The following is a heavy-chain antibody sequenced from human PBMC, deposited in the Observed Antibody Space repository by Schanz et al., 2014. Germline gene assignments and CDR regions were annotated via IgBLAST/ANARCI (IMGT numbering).Heavy chain of an antibody. J-gene: IGHJ6*03. V-gene: IGHV3-33*01. CDR2: IWYDGSNK. CDR3: ARDHQWLARYYMDV. D-gene: IGHD6-19*01. Sequence: QAQLVESGGGVVQPGRSLRLSCAASGFTFSSYGMHWVRQAPGRGLEWVALIWYDGSNKYYAESVKGRFTISRDNPKKTLYLQMNSLRAEDTAVYYCARDHQWLARYYMDVWGKGTTVTVSS. CDR1: GFTFSSYG.